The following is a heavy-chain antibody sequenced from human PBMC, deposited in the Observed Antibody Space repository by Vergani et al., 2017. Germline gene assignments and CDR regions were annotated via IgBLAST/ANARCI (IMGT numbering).Heavy chain of an antibody. V-gene: IGHV3-30*03. Sequence: QVHLVESGGGVVQPGRSQRLSCVVSGFTSSYYGMHWVRQAPGKGLEWVAVISYDGTQKYYADSVKGRFTISRDNSKSTLYLQMNSLRTEDTAVYYCATKSXGTPGCQIGYFREWGQGTLVTVSS. CDR2: ISYDGTQK. CDR3: ATKSXGTPGCQIGYFRE. CDR1: GFTSSYYG. D-gene: IGHD1-1*01. J-gene: IGHJ1*01.